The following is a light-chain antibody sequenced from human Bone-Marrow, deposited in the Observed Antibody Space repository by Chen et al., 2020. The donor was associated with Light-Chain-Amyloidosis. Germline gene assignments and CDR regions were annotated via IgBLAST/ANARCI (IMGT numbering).Light chain of an antibody. J-gene: IGLJ3*02. V-gene: IGLV6-57*01. CDR3: QSYQGSSQGV. CDR2: EDD. Sequence: NFMLTQPPSVSASPGKTVIISCTRSSGSIATNYVQWYQQRPGSSPTTVIYEDDQRPSGVPERFSGSIDRSSNSASLTSAGLKAEDEADYYCQSYQGSSQGVFGGGTKLTVL. CDR1: SGSIATNY.